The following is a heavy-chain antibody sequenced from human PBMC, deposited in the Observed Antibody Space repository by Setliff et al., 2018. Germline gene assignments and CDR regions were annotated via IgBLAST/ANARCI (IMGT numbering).Heavy chain of an antibody. J-gene: IGHJ4*02. CDR2: IKYDDSQR. CDR3: ARDPIGPRLIQLND. CDR1: GFVFNVYG. Sequence: GGSLRLSCAASGFVFNVYGLHWVRLAPGKGLEWLAFIKYDDSQRYYADSVRGRFTISRDDSKNTMYLEMSSLRVDDTAIYYCARDPIGPRLIQLNDWGQGTLVTVSS. D-gene: IGHD1-1*01. V-gene: IGHV3-30*02.